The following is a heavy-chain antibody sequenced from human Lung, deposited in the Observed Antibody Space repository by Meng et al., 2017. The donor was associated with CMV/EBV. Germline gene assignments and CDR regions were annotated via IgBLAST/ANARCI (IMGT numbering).Heavy chain of an antibody. CDR1: GGSVSSGSYY. CDR2: IYYSGST. D-gene: IGHD3-3*01. Sequence: SETLSLTCTVSGGSVSSGSYYWSWIRQPPGKGLEWIGYIYYSGSTNYNPSLKSRVIISVDTSKNQFSLKLSSVTAADTAVYYCARELYDFWSGYYFYYYGMDVWGQGNTVNVSS. J-gene: IGHJ6*01. V-gene: IGHV4-61*01. CDR3: ARELYDFWSGYYFYYYGMDV.